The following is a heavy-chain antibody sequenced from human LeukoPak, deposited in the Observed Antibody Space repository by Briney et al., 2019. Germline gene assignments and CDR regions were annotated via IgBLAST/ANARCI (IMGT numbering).Heavy chain of an antibody. CDR1: GYTVTGYY. D-gene: IGHD3-22*01. J-gene: IGHJ5*02. V-gene: IGHV1-2*02. CDR3: AREDYYYDSSGYYGGHNWFDP. CDR2: INPNSGGT. Sequence: ASVKVSCKASGYTVTGYYMHWVRQAPGQGLEWMGWINPNSGGTNYAQKFQGRVTMTRDTSISTAYMELSRLRSDDTAVYYCAREDYYYDSSGYYGGHNWFDPWGQGTLVTVSS.